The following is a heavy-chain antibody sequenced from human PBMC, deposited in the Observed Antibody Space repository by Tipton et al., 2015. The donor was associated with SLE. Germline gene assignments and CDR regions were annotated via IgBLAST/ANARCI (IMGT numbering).Heavy chain of an antibody. D-gene: IGHD7-27*01. V-gene: IGHV4-39*01. CDR1: GDSISSSSYY. Sequence: LGLTCTVSGDSISSSSYYWGWIRQPPGKGLEWIGSIYYSGSTYYNPSLKSRVTISVDTSKNQFSLKLSSVTAADTAVYYCARHEDWGIDYWGQGTLVTVSS. J-gene: IGHJ4*02. CDR3: ARHEDWGIDY. CDR2: IYYSGST.